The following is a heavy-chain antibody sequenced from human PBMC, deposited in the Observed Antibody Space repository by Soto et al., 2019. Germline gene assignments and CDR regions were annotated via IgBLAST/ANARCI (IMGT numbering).Heavy chain of an antibody. D-gene: IGHD6-13*01. V-gene: IGHV3-21*01. CDR1: VFTFSSYS. J-gene: IGHJ4*02. CDR2: ISSSSSYI. Sequence: WWSLRLSCAASVFTFSSYSMNWVRQAPGKGLEWVSSISSSSSYIYYADSVKGRFTISRDNAKNSLYLQMNSLRAEDTAVYYCARDEAAAGYNWGQGTLVTVSS. CDR3: ARDEAAAGYN.